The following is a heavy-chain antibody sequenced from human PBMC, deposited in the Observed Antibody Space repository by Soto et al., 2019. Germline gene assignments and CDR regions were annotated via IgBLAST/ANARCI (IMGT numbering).Heavy chain of an antibody. CDR3: ARDRVYYYDNSGYYNFDY. CDR2: VSYDGRNQ. J-gene: IGHJ4*02. CDR1: GFIFSNYA. Sequence: ESGGGVVQPGRSLRVSCAASGFIFSNYAMHWVRQAPGKGLEWVAVVSYDGRNQFYAESVKGRFTISRDSSKTTLYLQMNNLREEDTAVYYCARDRVYYYDNSGYYNFDYWGQGTLVIVSS. V-gene: IGHV3-30*04. D-gene: IGHD3-22*01.